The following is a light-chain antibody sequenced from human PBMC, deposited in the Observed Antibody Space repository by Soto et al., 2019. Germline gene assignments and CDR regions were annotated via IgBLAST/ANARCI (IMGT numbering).Light chain of an antibody. J-gene: IGKJ2*01. Sequence: EIVLTQSPGTLSLSPGERATLSCRASQSVSSSYLAWYQQRPGQPPRLLIYGASSRATGIPDRFSGSGSGTDFTLTISRLEPEDFAVYYCQQYGSSLYTFGQGTKLGIK. CDR3: QQYGSSLYT. CDR2: GAS. V-gene: IGKV3-20*01. CDR1: QSVSSSY.